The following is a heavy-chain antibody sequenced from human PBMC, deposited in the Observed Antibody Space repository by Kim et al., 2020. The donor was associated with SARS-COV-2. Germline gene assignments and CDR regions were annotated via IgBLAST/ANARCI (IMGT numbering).Heavy chain of an antibody. CDR3: ATHHCTTTGCSGFDY. CDR2: IRGDGAEK. J-gene: IGHJ4*01. Sequence: GGSLRLSCVASGFTFSNDWMTWVRQPPGMGLDWVANIRGDGAEKYYVDSVNGRFTISRDNAKNSLYLQMNSLRDEDTAVYYCATHHCTTTGCSGFDYWG. V-gene: IGHV3-7*01. CDR1: GFTFSNDW. D-gene: IGHD2-2*01.